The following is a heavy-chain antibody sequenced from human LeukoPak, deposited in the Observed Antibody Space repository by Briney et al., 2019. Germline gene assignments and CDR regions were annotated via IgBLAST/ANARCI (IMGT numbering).Heavy chain of an antibody. CDR1: GGSFSGYY. Sequence: SETLSLTCAVYGGSFSGYYWSWIRQPPGKGLEWIGEINHSGSTNYNPSLKSRVTISVDTSKNQFSLKLSSVTAADTAVYYCTRGAVIFDYWGQGTLVTVSS. CDR3: TRGAVIFDY. D-gene: IGHD3-22*01. V-gene: IGHV4-34*01. CDR2: INHSGST. J-gene: IGHJ4*02.